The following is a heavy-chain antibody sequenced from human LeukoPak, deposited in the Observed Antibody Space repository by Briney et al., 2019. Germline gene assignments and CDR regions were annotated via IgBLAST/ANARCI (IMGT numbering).Heavy chain of an antibody. V-gene: IGHV4-61*10. CDR2: IFSDGHT. J-gene: IGHJ4*02. CDR1: GGSISRGNCY. CDR3: ARTSGYWGY. Sequence: SETLSLTCSVSGGSISRGNCYWNWIRQPVGKGLEWIGRIFSDGHTNYNPSLKSRVTISTDTSKNQFSLKLSSVTAADTAVYYCARTSGYWGYWGQGTLVTVSS. D-gene: IGHD3-3*01.